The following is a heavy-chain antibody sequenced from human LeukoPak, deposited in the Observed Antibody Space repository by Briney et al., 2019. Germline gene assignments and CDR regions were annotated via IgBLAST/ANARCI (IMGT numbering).Heavy chain of an antibody. D-gene: IGHD5-18*01. V-gene: IGHV4-31*03. Sequence: SQTLSLTCTVSGGSISSGGYYWSWIRQHPGKGLEWIGYIYYSGSTYYNPSLKSRVTISVDTSKNQFSLKLSSVTAADTAVYYCARSRSGRQLWTQPGGDYWGQGTLVTVSS. CDR1: GGSISSGGYY. CDR2: IYYSGST. CDR3: ARSRSGRQLWTQPGGDY. J-gene: IGHJ4*02.